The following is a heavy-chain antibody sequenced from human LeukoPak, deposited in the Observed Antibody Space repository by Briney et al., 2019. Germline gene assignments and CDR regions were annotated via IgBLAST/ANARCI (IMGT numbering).Heavy chain of an antibody. Sequence: PAGSLRLSCAASGFTFSSYGMHWVRQAPSNGLEWVAFIRYDGSNKYYADSVKGRFTISRDNSKNTLYLQMNSLRGEDTAVYYCAKDGPSSSTWYGGFDYWGQGTLVTVSS. J-gene: IGHJ4*02. V-gene: IGHV3-30*02. D-gene: IGHD6-13*01. CDR2: IRYDGSNK. CDR1: GFTFSSYG. CDR3: AKDGPSSSTWYGGFDY.